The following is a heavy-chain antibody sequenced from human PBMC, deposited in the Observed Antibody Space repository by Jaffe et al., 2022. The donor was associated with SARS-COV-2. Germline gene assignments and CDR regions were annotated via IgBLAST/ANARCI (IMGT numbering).Heavy chain of an antibody. V-gene: IGHV3-9*01. CDR2: ISWNSGSI. J-gene: IGHJ3*02. CDR1: GFTFDDYA. D-gene: IGHD3-22*01. Sequence: EVQLVESGGGLVQPGRSLRLSCAASGFTFDDYAMHWVRQAPGKGLEWVSGISWNSGSIGYADSVKGRFTISRDNAKNSLYLQMNSLRAEDTALYYCAKDFAEVVEKNYAFDIWGQGTMVTVSS. CDR3: AKDFAEVVEKNYAFDI.